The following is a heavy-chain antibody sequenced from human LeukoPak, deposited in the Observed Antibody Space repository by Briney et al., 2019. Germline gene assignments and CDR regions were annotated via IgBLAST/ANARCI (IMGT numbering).Heavy chain of an antibody. CDR3: VKAPTHYSSSSSPFDY. CDR1: GFTFSSYA. J-gene: IGHJ4*02. Sequence: GGSLRLSCAASGFTFSSYAMNWVRQAPGKGLEWVSGFSGSGGSSYYADSVKGRFTISRDNSKNTLCLQMNSLRAEDTAIYYCVKAPTHYSSSSSPFDYWGQGTLVTVSS. V-gene: IGHV3-23*01. CDR2: FSGSGGSS. D-gene: IGHD6-6*01.